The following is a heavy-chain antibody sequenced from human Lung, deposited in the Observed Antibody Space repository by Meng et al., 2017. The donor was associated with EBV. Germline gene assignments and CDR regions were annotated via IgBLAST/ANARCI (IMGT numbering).Heavy chain of an antibody. J-gene: IGHJ4*02. CDR2: TYYRSKWYN. V-gene: IGHV6-1*01. CDR3: ASSRPLAGNWNYHY. CDR1: GDSVSGNSAA. Sequence: QVQLLQPGPGLVNPSQPLSLTCAISGDSVSGNSAAWNWIRQSPSRGLEWLGRTYYRSKWYNDYAVSVKSRITINPDTSKNQFSLQLNSVTPEDTAVYYCASSRPLAGNWNYHYWGQGTLVTVSS. D-gene: IGHD1-7*01.